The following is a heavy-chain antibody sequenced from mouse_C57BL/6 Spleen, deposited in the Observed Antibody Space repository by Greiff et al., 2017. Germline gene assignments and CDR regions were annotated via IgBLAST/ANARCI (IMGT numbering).Heavy chain of an antibody. CDR1: GYTFTDHT. D-gene: IGHD2-3*01. CDR2: IYPRDGST. CDR3: ARDDDGS. V-gene: IGHV1-78*01. Sequence: VQLQQSDAEFVKPGPSVKTSCKVSGYTFTDHTIHWMKQWPEQGLEWIGYIYPRDGSTKYNETFKGKATLTADKSSSTAYMQLKSLASEYSAGYFYARDDDGSWGQGTTLTVSS. J-gene: IGHJ2*01.